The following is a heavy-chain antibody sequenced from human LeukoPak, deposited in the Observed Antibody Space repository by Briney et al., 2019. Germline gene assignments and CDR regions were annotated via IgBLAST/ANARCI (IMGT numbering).Heavy chain of an antibody. V-gene: IGHV4-4*07. CDR1: GGSINTYY. D-gene: IGHD3-22*01. Sequence: SETLSLTCTVSGGSINTYYWSWIRRPAGKGLDWIGRIYSSGSTNYNPSLKSRITMSVDMSKNQFSLRLSSVTAADTAVYYCARVRYYYDGSCNNAYYFDLWGQGTLVTVSS. J-gene: IGHJ4*02. CDR2: IYSSGST. CDR3: ARVRYYYDGSCNNAYYFDL.